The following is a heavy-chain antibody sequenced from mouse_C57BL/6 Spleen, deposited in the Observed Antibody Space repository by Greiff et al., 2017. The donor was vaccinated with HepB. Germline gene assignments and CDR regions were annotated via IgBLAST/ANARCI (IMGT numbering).Heavy chain of an antibody. Sequence: EVQLQQSGPELVKPGASVKISCKASGYTFTDYYMNWVKQSNGKGLEWIGDINPNNGGTSYNQKFKGKATLTVDKSSSTAYMELRSLTSEDSAVYCCARDYVSYWGQGTLVTVSA. V-gene: IGHV1-26*01. CDR2: INPNNGGT. CDR1: GYTFTDYY. D-gene: IGHD1-1*01. J-gene: IGHJ3*01. CDR3: ARDYVSY.